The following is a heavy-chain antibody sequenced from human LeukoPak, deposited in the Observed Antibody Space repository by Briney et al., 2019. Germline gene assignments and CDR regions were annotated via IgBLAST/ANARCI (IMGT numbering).Heavy chain of an antibody. J-gene: IGHJ4*02. V-gene: IGHV3-7*01. D-gene: IGHD5-12*01. CDR1: GFTFSHYR. Sequence: PGGSLRLSCAASGFTFSHYRMTWVRQAPGKGLEWVAQINQDGSEEYYMDSVKARFTISRDNAKNSVFLQMNSLRAEDTAVYYCVRDGGVSGYDLLDYWGRGTLVTVSS. CDR2: INQDGSEE. CDR3: VRDGGVSGYDLLDY.